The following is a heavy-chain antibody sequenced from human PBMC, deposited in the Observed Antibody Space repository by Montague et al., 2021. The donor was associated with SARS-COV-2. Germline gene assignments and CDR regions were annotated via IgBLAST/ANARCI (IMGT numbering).Heavy chain of an antibody. J-gene: IGHJ4*02. CDR3: AHSLPFSSLGSFDS. CDR1: GFSPISDGVG. CDR2: IFWNDDK. Sequence: PALVKPTQTLTLTCTFSGFSPISDGVGVGWIRQPPGKALEWLALIFWNDDKRYNSSLKNRLTVTKDTSKNQVVLTMTNMDPLDTGTYYCAHSLPFSSLGSFDSWGQGTLGTGTS. V-gene: IGHV2-5*01. D-gene: IGHD7-27*01.